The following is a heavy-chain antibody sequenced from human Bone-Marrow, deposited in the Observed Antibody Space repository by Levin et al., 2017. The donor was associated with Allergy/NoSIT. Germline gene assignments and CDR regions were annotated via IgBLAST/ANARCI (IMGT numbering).Heavy chain of an antibody. CDR2: ISSTTT. CDR3: ARLAVAGTGTFDF. D-gene: IGHD6-19*01. CDR1: GFTFSAYS. J-gene: IGHJ3*01. Sequence: PGGSLRLSCAASGFTFSAYSMNWVRQVPGKGLEWISYISSTTTYYSDSVKGRFTISRDNAKNSLYLQLSSLRPDDTAVYYCARLAVAGTGTFDFWGQGTMVTVSS. V-gene: IGHV3-48*01.